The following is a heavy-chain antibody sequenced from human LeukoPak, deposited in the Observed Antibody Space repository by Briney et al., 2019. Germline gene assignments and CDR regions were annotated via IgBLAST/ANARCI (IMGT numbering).Heavy chain of an antibody. CDR1: GYTFIGYY. CDR2: INPNSGGT. Sequence: ASVKVSCKASGYTFIGYYMHWARQAPGQGLEWMGWINPNSGGTNYAQKFQGRVTMTRDTSISTAYMELSRLRSDDTAVYYCARESSSGYYSYWGQGTLVTVSS. J-gene: IGHJ4*02. V-gene: IGHV1-2*02. D-gene: IGHD3-22*01. CDR3: ARESSSGYYSY.